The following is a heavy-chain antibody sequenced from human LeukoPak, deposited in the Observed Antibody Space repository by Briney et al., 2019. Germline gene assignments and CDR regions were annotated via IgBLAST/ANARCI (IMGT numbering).Heavy chain of an antibody. V-gene: IGHV3-21*01. CDR3: ARESRLNPYSSSYYGLDY. Sequence: TGGSLRLSCAASGFTFSSYEMNWVRQAPGKGLEWVSSITSSSSYIYYADSVKGRFTISRDNAKNSLYLQMNSLRAEDTAVYYCARESRLNPYSSSYYGLDYWGQGTLVTVSS. CDR1: GFTFSSYE. D-gene: IGHD6-13*01. J-gene: IGHJ4*02. CDR2: ITSSSSYI.